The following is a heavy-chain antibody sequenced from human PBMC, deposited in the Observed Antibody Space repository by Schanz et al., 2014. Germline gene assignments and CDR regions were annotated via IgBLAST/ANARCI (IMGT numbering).Heavy chain of an antibody. CDR3: AKDMHKDYGGKPQAFDI. D-gene: IGHD4-17*01. CDR2: IDGRGITT. CDR1: GFTFSNCD. V-gene: IGHV3-23*04. Sequence: EVHLEESGGGLVQPGGSQRLSCAVSGFTFSNCDMTWVRQAPGKGLEWVAIIDGRGITTFYADSVKGRFTISRDNAKNTVYLQMNSLRDDDTALYYCAKDMHKDYGGKPQAFDIWGQGTMVTISS. J-gene: IGHJ3*02.